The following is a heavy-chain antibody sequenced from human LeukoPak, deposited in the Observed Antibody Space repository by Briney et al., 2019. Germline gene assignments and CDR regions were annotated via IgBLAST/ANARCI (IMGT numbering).Heavy chain of an antibody. CDR1: GLAFSTYA. CDR2: ISYNGSEI. CDR3: AKADCSSARCYTNY. D-gene: IGHD2-2*02. V-gene: IGHV3-30*18. J-gene: IGHJ4*02. Sequence: PGRSLRLSCAASGLAFSTYAMHWVRQAPGKGLEWVAVISYNGSEIYYGDSVKGRFTISRDNSKNTLYLQMNRLRVEDTAVYHCAKADCSSARCYTNYWGQGTSVTVSS.